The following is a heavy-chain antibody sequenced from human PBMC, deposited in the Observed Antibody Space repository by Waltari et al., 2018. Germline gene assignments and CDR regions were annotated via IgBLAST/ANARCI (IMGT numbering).Heavy chain of an antibody. D-gene: IGHD6-13*01. V-gene: IGHV1-46*01. CDR3: ARGGEPYSSSWFGAS. J-gene: IGHJ5*02. Sequence: QVQLVQSGAEVKKPGASVKGSCKATGNTFPAYYIFWVRQAPGHGLEWMGKINPSGSSASYAPQFQGRVTMTRDTSTNTVYMELTSLGSDDTAVYYCARGGEPYSSSWFGASWGQGTLVTVSS. CDR2: INPSGSSA. CDR1: GNTFPAYY.